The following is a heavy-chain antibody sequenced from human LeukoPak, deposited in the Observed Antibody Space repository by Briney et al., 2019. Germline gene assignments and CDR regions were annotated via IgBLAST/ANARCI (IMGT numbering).Heavy chain of an antibody. Sequence: ASVKVSCKASGYTFTGYYMHWVRQAPGQGLEWMGIINPSGGSTSYAQKFQGRVTMTRDTSSSTVYMELGSLRSEDMAVYYCARDYLKVVVAGTAPSAGHMDYWGPGTLVTVSS. CDR3: ARDYLKVVVAGTAPSAGHMDY. J-gene: IGHJ4*02. D-gene: IGHD2-15*01. CDR1: GYTFTGYY. V-gene: IGHV1-46*01. CDR2: INPSGGST.